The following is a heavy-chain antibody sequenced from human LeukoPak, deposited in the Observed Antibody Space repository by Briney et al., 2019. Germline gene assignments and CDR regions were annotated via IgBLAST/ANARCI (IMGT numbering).Heavy chain of an antibody. CDR2: IYYSGST. Sequence: SETLSLTCTVSGGSISSYYWSWIRQPPGKGLEWIGYIYYSGSTNYNPSLKSRVTISVDTSKNQFSLKLSSVTAVDTAVYYCARDCTNAGSGMDVWGQGTTVTVSS. J-gene: IGHJ6*02. D-gene: IGHD2-8*01. CDR1: GGSISSYY. CDR3: ARDCTNAGSGMDV. V-gene: IGHV4-59*01.